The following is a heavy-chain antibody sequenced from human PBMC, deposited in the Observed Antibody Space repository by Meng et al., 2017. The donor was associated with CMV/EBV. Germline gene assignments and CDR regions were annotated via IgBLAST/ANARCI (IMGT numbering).Heavy chain of an antibody. Sequence: ASVKVSCKASGYTFTGYYMHWVRQAPGQGLEWMGWINPNSVGTNYAQKFQGRVTMTRDTSISTAYMEPSRLRSDDTAVYYCAREQRRYDFWMGYRDYYYGMDVWGQGTTVTVSS. CDR2: INPNSVGT. J-gene: IGHJ6*02. CDR1: GYTFTGYY. D-gene: IGHD3-3*01. V-gene: IGHV1-2*02. CDR3: AREQRRYDFWMGYRDYYYGMDV.